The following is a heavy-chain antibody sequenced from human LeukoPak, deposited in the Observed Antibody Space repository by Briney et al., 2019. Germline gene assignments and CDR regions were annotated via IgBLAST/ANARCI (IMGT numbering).Heavy chain of an antibody. CDR1: GGSISSGGYY. CDR2: IYYSGST. D-gene: IGHD6-25*01. Sequence: SETLSLTCTVSGGSISSGGYYWSWIRQHPGKGLEWIGYIYYSGSTYYNPSLKSRVTISVDTSKNQFFLKLSSVTAADTAVYYCARGGAANYYYYYGMDVWGQGTTVTVPS. CDR3: ARGGAANYYYYYGMDV. J-gene: IGHJ6*02. V-gene: IGHV4-31*03.